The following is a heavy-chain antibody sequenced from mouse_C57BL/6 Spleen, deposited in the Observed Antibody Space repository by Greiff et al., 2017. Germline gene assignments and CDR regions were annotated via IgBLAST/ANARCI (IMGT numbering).Heavy chain of an antibody. CDR2: IDPENGDT. CDR1: GFNIKDDY. V-gene: IGHV14-4*01. CDR3: TTWPVVADCDY. J-gene: IGHJ2*01. D-gene: IGHD1-1*01. Sequence: EVQLQQSGAELVRPGASVKLSCTASGFNIKDDYMHWVKQRPEQGLEWIGWIDPENGDTEYASKFQGKATITADTSSNTAYLQISSLTSEDTAVYYCTTWPVVADCDYWGQGTTLTVSS.